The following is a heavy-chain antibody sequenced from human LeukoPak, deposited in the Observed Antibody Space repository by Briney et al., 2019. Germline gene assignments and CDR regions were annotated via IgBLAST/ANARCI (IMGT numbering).Heavy chain of an antibody. V-gene: IGHV3-21*01. D-gene: IGHD6-13*01. CDR3: AREPSSLYYFDY. Sequence: PGGSLRLSCAASGFTFSSYSMNWVRQAPGKGLEWVSSISSSSYIYYADSVKGRFTISRNNAKNSLYLQMNSLRAEDTAVYYCAREPSSLYYFDYWGQGTLVTVSS. CDR2: ISSSSYI. CDR1: GFTFSSYS. J-gene: IGHJ4*02.